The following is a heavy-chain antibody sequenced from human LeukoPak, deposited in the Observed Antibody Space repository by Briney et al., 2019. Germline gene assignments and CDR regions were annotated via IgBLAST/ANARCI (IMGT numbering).Heavy chain of an antibody. J-gene: IGHJ1*01. D-gene: IGHD3-10*02. Sequence: PGGSLRLSCAASGFTFTSYGMHWVRQAPGKGLEWVGLIRYDGGNKNYADYVKGRVTISRDNSTNTLYLQMNSLRPEDTAVYYCPKDTRVTMLAHWGQGTLVTVPS. CDR2: IRYDGGNK. V-gene: IGHV3-30*02. CDR3: PKDTRVTMLAH. CDR1: GFTFTSYG.